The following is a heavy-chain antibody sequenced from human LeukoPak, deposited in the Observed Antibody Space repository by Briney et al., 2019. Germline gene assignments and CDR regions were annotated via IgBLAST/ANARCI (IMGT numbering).Heavy chain of an antibody. CDR1: GFTFSYYA. CDR3: VKDQGSGWYLGIFDY. V-gene: IGHV3-23*01. J-gene: IGHJ4*02. Sequence: GGSLRLSCAASGFTFSYYAMNWVRQAPGKGLEWVSAISGSGGNTYYADSVRGRFTIPRDNSKNTLYVQLNSLSAEDTAVYYCVKDQGSGWYLGIFDYWGQGTLVTVSS. CDR2: ISGSGGNT. D-gene: IGHD6-19*01.